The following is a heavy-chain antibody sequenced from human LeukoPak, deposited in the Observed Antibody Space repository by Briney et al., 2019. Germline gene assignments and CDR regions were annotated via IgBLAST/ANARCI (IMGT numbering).Heavy chain of an antibody. V-gene: IGHV4-38-2*02. CDR3: ARDPRWLTPDCTTTSCYGNYFDP. CDR2: IYHSGSA. CDR1: GYSISSGYL. Sequence: PSETLSLTCVVSGYSISSGYLWAWIRQSPGKGLEWIGSIYHSGSAHYNPSLKSRVTISLETSKNQFSLKLFSVTAADAAVYYCARDPRWLTPDCTTTSCYGNYFDPWGQGTLVTVSS. D-gene: IGHD2-2*01. J-gene: IGHJ5*02.